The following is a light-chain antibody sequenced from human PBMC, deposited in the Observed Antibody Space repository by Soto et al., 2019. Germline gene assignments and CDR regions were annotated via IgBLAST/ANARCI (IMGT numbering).Light chain of an antibody. Sequence: EIVLKQSPDTLSLSPGERATLSCRASQSVNNNYLARYQQKPGQAPKFLIYDASSRATGIPDRFSGSGSGTDFTLTISRLEPEDFAVYYCQQYGSTPLTFGGGTKVDIK. CDR1: QSVNNNY. CDR3: QQYGSTPLT. CDR2: DAS. J-gene: IGKJ4*01. V-gene: IGKV3-20*01.